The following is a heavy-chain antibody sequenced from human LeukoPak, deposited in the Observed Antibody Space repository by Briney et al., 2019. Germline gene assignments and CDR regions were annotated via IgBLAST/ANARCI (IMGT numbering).Heavy chain of an antibody. V-gene: IGHV4-59*01. D-gene: IGHD6-13*01. CDR3: ARGYSSWNP. CDR1: GGSISSYY. CDR2: IYYSGST. Sequence: PSETLSLTCTVSGGSISSYYWSWIRQPPGKGLEWIGYIYYSGSTNYNPSLKSRVTISVDTSKNQFSLKLSSVTAADTAVYYCARGYSSWNPWGQGTLVTVSS. J-gene: IGHJ1*01.